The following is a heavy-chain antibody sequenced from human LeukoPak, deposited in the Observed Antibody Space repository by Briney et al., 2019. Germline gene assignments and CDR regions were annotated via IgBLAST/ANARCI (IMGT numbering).Heavy chain of an antibody. CDR1: GYTFTSYG. J-gene: IGHJ3*02. CDR3: ARDPRYCSGGSCCGDAFDI. Sequence: ASVKVSCKASGYTFTSYGISWVRQAPGQGLEWMGWISAYNGNTNYAQKLQGRVTMTTDTSTSTAYMELRSLRSDDTAVYYCARDPRYCSGGSCCGDAFDIWGQGTMVTVSS. CDR2: ISAYNGNT. V-gene: IGHV1-18*01. D-gene: IGHD2-15*01.